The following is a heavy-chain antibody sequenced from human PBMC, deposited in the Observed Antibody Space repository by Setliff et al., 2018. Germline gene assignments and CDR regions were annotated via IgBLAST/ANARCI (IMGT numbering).Heavy chain of an antibody. CDR1: GFTFSRYW. CDR2: IKQDGSEK. J-gene: IGHJ6*02. Sequence: LRLSCAASGFTFSRYWMSWVRQAPGKGLEWVANIKQDGSEKYYVDSVKGRLTISRDNAKNSLYLQMNSLRAEDTAVYYCARDHAYGSRFYYYYYGMDVWGQGTTVTVSS. CDR3: ARDHAYGSRFYYYYYGMDV. D-gene: IGHD3-10*01. V-gene: IGHV3-7*01.